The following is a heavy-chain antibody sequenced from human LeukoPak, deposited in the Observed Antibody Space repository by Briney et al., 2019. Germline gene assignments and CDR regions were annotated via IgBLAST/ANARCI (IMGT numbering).Heavy chain of an antibody. CDR1: GFTFSSYA. D-gene: IGHD1-7*01. V-gene: IGHV3-23*01. J-gene: IGHJ4*02. CDR3: ARNNWNYEGYFDY. CDR2: VSGSGGYT. Sequence: GGSLRLSCAASGFTFSSYAMSWVRQAPGQGLEWVSAVSGSGGYTYYADSVKGRFTISRDNAKNSLYLQMNSLRAEDTAVYYCARNNWNYEGYFDYWGQGTLVTVSS.